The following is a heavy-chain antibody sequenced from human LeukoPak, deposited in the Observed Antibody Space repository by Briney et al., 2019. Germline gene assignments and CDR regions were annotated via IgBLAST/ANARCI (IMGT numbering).Heavy chain of an antibody. V-gene: IGHV3-30*02. CDR3: ARGHTGTYYYYYMDV. Sequence: PGGSLRLSCAASGFTFSSYGMHWVRQAPGKGLEWVAFIRYDGSDKYYADSVKGRFTISRGNSKNTLYLRMNSLRAEDTAVYYCARGHTGTYYYYYMDVWGKGTTVTVSS. J-gene: IGHJ6*03. CDR1: GFTFSSYG. CDR2: IRYDGSDK. D-gene: IGHD4-17*01.